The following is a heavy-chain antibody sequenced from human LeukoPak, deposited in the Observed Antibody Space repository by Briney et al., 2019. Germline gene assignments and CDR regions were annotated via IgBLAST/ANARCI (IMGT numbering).Heavy chain of an antibody. J-gene: IGHJ4*02. D-gene: IGHD3-22*01. CDR3: ARALYYFETSGYTFDY. CDR1: GVSFDDYY. V-gene: IGHV4-38-2*01. Sequence: SETLSLTCAVSGVSFDDYYWAWIRQPPGKGLEWIGSAYHRGGPHYNPSLRSRVTILVDTSENQLSLELSSVTAADTAVYYCARALYYFETSGYTFDYWGQGSLVTVSS. CDR2: AYHRGGP.